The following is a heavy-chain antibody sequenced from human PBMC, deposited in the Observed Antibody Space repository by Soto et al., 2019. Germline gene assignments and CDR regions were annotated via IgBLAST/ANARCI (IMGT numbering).Heavy chain of an antibody. Sequence: QVQLQESGPGLVKPSGTLSLTCAVSGDSISSSNWWSWVRQPPGKRLEWVGEIYHSGSTNYNPSLKSRVTKSVDKSKNQFSLKLSSVTAADTAMYFCARKHTSGYYNYWGQGTLVTVSS. J-gene: IGHJ4*02. D-gene: IGHD3-22*01. V-gene: IGHV4-4*02. CDR3: ARKHTSGYYNY. CDR1: GDSISSSNW. CDR2: IYHSGST.